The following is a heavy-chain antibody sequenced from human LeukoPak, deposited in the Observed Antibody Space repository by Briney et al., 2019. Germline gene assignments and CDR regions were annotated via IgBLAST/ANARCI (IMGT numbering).Heavy chain of an antibody. CDR2: ISYDGSNK. J-gene: IGHJ4*02. CDR1: GFTFSSYA. CDR3: AVHYYDSSGSK. D-gene: IGHD3-22*01. Sequence: GRSLRLSCAASGFTFSSYAMHWVRQAPGKGLEWVAVISYDGSNKYYADSVKGRFTISRDNSKNTLYLQMNSLRAEDTAVYYCAVHYYDSSGSKWGQGTLVTVSS. V-gene: IGHV3-30*04.